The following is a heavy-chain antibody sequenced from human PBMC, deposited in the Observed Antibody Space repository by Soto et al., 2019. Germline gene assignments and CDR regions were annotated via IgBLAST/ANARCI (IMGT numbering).Heavy chain of an antibody. J-gene: IGHJ4*02. CDR2: ISGSTGNT. CDR1: GFTFSSYA. V-gene: IGHV3-23*01. CDR3: AKDADGDCTNGVCPEFDY. Sequence: EVQLLESGGGLVQPGGSLRLSCAASGFTFSSYAMSWVRQAPGKGLEWVSSISGSTGNTYYADPVKGRFTISRDNSKNTLYLQMSSLRAEDTALYLCAKDADGDCTNGVCPEFDYWGQGTLVTVSS. D-gene: IGHD2-8*01.